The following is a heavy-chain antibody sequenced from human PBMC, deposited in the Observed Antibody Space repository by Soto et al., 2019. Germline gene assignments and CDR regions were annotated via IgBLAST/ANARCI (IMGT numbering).Heavy chain of an antibody. CDR1: VGSISSSSYY. CDR3: ARQRTTVVTQAYFDH. J-gene: IGHJ4*02. D-gene: IGHD2-21*02. Sequence: SETLSLTCIVSVGSISSSSYYWGWIRQPPGKGLEWIGSIYYSGRTYYNPSFKSRVTISIDTSKNQFSLKLSSVTATDTAVYYCARQRTTVVTQAYFDHWGQGALVTVSS. CDR2: IYYSGRT. V-gene: IGHV4-39*01.